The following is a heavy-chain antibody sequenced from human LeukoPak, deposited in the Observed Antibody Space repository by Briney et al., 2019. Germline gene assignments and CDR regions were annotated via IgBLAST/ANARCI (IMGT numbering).Heavy chain of an antibody. CDR1: GGSFSDYY. CDR2: IYYSGST. V-gene: IGHV4-59*01. J-gene: IGHJ4*02. CDR3: ARVYHRDFIFPFDY. D-gene: IGHD3/OR15-3a*01. Sequence: SETLSLTCAVYGGSFSDYYWSWIRQPPGKGLEWIGYIYYSGSTNYNPSLKSQVTISVDTSKNQFSLKLSSVTAADTAVYYCARVYHRDFIFPFDYWGQGTLVTVSS.